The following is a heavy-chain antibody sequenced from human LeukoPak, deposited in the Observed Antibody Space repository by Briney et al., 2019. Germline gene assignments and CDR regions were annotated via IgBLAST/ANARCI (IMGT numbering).Heavy chain of an antibody. J-gene: IGHJ4*02. V-gene: IGHV3-11*04. Sequence: GGSLRLFCAASGLTVSSNYMSWVRQAPGKGLEWVSYISSSGSTIYYADSVKGRFTISRDNAKNSLYLQMNSLRAEDTAVYYCARDQVSVAGTGIDYWGQGTLVTVSS. CDR2: ISSSGSTI. D-gene: IGHD6-13*01. CDR3: ARDQVSVAGTGIDY. CDR1: GLTVSSNY.